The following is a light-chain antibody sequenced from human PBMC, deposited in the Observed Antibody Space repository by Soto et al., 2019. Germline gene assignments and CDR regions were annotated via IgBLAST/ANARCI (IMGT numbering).Light chain of an antibody. V-gene: IGLV2-8*01. Sequence: QSVLTQPPSASGSPGQSVTISCTGSSSDVGGYNYVSWYQHHPGRAPRLMIYEVTKRPSGVSNRFSGSKSGNTASLTVSGLQAEDEADYFCGSLGAGNNFVFGTGTKVTV. CDR2: EVT. CDR3: GSLGAGNNFV. CDR1: SSDVGGYNY. J-gene: IGLJ1*01.